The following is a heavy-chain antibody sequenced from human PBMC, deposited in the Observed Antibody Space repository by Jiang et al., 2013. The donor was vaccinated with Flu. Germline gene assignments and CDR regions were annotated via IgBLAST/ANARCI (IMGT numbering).Heavy chain of an antibody. CDR1: GYTFTSYD. V-gene: IGHV1-8*01. CDR3: ARGYRVGKGARGYAYYDILTGYVRGGMDV. CDR2: MNPNSGNT. Sequence: GAEVKKPGASVKVSCKAYGYTFTSYDINWVRQATGQGLEWMGWMNPNSGNTGYAQKFQGRVTMTRNTSISTAYMELSSLRSEDTAVYYCARGYRVGKGARGYAYYDILTGYVRGGMDVWGQGTTVTVSS. D-gene: IGHD3-9*01. J-gene: IGHJ6*02.